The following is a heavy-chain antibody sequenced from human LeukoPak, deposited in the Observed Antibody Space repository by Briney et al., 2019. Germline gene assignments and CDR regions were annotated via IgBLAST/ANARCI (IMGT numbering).Heavy chain of an antibody. V-gene: IGHV4-39*07. CDR1: GGSVSSSTHY. CDR2: IYYSGRT. CDR3: ARGPSSGDYHVDF. Sequence: SETLSFTCTVSGGSVSSSTHYWVWIRQPPGKGLEWIGSIYYSGRTNYNPSLKSRVTISVDTSKNQFSLDLSSLTAADTAAYYCARGPSSGDYHVDFWGQGALVTVSS. D-gene: IGHD4-17*01. J-gene: IGHJ4*02.